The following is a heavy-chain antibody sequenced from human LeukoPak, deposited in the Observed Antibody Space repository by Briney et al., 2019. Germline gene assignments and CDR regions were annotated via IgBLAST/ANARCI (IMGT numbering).Heavy chain of an antibody. Sequence: SETLSLTCTVSGGSITNYYWSWIRQSPGKGLEWIPYIHYTGSSNYNPSLKSRVTISVDTSKNQFSLRLTSVTAADTAIYYCARGLLGATRAFDIWGQGTMVTVSP. CDR3: ARGLLGATRAFDI. D-gene: IGHD1-26*01. CDR1: GGSITNYY. J-gene: IGHJ3*02. CDR2: IHYTGSS. V-gene: IGHV4-59*01.